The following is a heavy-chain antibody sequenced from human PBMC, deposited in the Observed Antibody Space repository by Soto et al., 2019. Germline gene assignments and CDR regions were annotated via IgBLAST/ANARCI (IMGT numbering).Heavy chain of an antibody. CDR3: ARHVLWFGELWSFYYYYGMDV. Sequence: SETLSLTCAVYGGSFSGYYWTWIRQPPGTGLEWIGEINHSGSTNYNPSLKSRVTISVDTSKNQFSLKLSSVTAADTAVYYCARHVLWFGELWSFYYYYGMDVWGQGTTVTVSS. CDR2: INHSGST. D-gene: IGHD3-10*01. V-gene: IGHV4-34*01. J-gene: IGHJ6*02. CDR1: GGSFSGYY.